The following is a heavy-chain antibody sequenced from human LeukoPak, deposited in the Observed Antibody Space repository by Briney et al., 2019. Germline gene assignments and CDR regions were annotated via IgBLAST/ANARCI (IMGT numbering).Heavy chain of an antibody. CDR2: IGASGGDI. CDR1: GFTFSSYT. D-gene: IGHD7-27*01. CDR3: ARDPNWGSGY. V-gene: IGHV3-23*01. J-gene: IGHJ4*02. Sequence: GGSLRLSCATSGFTFSSYTMIWVCQAPGKGLEWVSIIGASGGDIHYADSVKGRFSISRDNPKNTLTLQMNSLRVDDTAVYYCARDPNWGSGYWGQGTLVTVSS.